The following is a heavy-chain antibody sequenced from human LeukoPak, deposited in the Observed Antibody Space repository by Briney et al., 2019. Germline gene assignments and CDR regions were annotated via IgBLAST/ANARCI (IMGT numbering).Heavy chain of an antibody. CDR2: IHYSGST. Sequence: SETLSLTCTVSGVSMRSQYWSWIRQPPGKGLEWIGYIHYSGSTNYNPSLKSRVIISVDTSKNQFSLKLSSVTAADTAVYYCANLIAAAPYFQHWGQGTLVTVSS. CDR1: GVSMRSQY. CDR3: ANLIAAAPYFQH. V-gene: IGHV4-59*08. J-gene: IGHJ1*01. D-gene: IGHD6-13*01.